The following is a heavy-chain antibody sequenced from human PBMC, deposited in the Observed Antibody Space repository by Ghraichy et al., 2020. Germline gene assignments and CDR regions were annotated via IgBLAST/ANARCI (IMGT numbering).Heavy chain of an antibody. D-gene: IGHD3-10*01. CDR2: IGTIADT. CDR3: ARGSPLVRGVISPMDV. V-gene: IGHV3-13*01. J-gene: IGHJ6*02. CDR1: GFIFSSND. Sequence: GGSLRLSCAASGFIFSSNDMHWVRQVPGKGLEWVSGIGTIADTFYPASVRGRFTISRENAKNSFYLQINSLRVEDTAVYYCARGSPLVRGVISPMDVWGQGTTVTVSS.